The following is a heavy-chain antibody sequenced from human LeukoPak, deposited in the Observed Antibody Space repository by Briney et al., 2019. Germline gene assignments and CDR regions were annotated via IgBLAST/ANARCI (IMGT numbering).Heavy chain of an antibody. CDR2: IIPILGIA. Sequence: SVKVSCKASGGTFSSYTISWVREAPGQGLEWMGRIIPILGIANYAQKFQGRVTITADKSTSTAYMELSSLRSEDTAVYYCARGTWTWYEVTTEEPNFDYWGQGTLVTVSS. V-gene: IGHV1-69*02. J-gene: IGHJ4*02. D-gene: IGHD4-17*01. CDR3: ARGTWTWYEVTTEEPNFDY. CDR1: GGTFSSYT.